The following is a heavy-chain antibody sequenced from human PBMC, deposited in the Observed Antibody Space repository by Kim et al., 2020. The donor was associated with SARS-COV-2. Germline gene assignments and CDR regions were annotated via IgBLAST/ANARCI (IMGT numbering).Heavy chain of an antibody. CDR2: IYYSGST. J-gene: IGHJ6*02. CDR3: ARESPPSTIFGVVMDV. D-gene: IGHD3-3*01. V-gene: IGHV4-31*03. CDR1: GGSISSGGYY. Sequence: SETLSLTCTVSGGSISSGGYYWSWIRQHPGKGLEWIGYIYYSGSTYYNPSLKSRVTISVDTSKNQFSLKLSSVTAADTAVYYCARESPPSTIFGVVMDVWGQGTTVTVSS.